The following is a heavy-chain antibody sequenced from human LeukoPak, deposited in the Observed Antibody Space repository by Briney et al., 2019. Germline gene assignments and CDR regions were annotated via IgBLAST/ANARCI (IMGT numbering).Heavy chain of an antibody. D-gene: IGHD6-19*01. CDR3: AKGGHSSGWYHDY. J-gene: IGHJ4*02. CDR1: GGSISSYY. Sequence: SETLSLTCTVSGGSISSYYWSWIRQPPGKGLEWIGYIYYSGSTNYNPSLKSRVTISVDTSKNQFSLKLSSVTAADTAVYYCAKGGHSSGWYHDYWGQGTLVTVSS. V-gene: IGHV4-59*01. CDR2: IYYSGST.